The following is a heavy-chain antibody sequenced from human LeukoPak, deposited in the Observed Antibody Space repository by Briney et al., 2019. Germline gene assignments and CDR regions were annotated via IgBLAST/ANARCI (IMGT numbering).Heavy chain of an antibody. D-gene: IGHD5-12*01. J-gene: IGHJ4*02. CDR3: AKASVRGYSGYDLDY. Sequence: GGSLRLSCAASGFTVSSNYMSWVRQAPGKGLEWVSVIYSGGSTYYADSVKGRFTISRDNSKNTLYLQMNSLRAEDTAVYYCAKASVRGYSGYDLDYWGQGTLVTVSS. CDR1: GFTVSSNY. V-gene: IGHV3-53*01. CDR2: IYSGGST.